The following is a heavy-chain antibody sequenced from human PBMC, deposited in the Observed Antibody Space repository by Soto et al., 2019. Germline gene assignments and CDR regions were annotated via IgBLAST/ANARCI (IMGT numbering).Heavy chain of an antibody. CDR3: ARDLVYYDSSGYFDY. CDR1: GYTFTGYY. CDR2: INPDSGDT. J-gene: IGHJ4*02. D-gene: IGHD3-22*01. Sequence: ASVKVSCKASGYTFTGYYMHWVRQAPGQGLEWMGWINPDSGDTNYAQKFQGRVTMTRDTSISTAYMGLSRLRSDDTAVYYCARDLVYYDSSGYFDYWGQGTLVTVSS. V-gene: IGHV1-2*02.